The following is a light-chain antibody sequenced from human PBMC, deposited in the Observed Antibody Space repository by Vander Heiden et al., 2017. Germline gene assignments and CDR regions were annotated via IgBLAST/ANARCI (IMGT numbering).Light chain of an antibody. J-gene: IGLJ2*01. Sequence: QSVLTQPPSASGTPGQRVTISCSGSSSNIGSKAVNWYQQLPGTAPKHLIYSHNQRPSGVPDRFSASKSGTSASLAISGLQSEDEADYYCAAWDDSLNGPVFGGGTKLTVL. V-gene: IGLV1-44*01. CDR3: AAWDDSLNGPV. CDR2: SHN. CDR1: SSNIGSKA.